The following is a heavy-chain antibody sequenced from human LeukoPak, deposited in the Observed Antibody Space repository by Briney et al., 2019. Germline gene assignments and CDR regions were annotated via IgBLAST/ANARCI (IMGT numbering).Heavy chain of an antibody. V-gene: IGHV4-4*07. CDR3: ARYCSSTSCRDAFDI. Sequence: SETLSLTCTVSGGSISSYYWSWIRQPAGKGLEWIGRIYTSGSTNYNPSLKSRVTMSVDMSKNQFSLKLSSVTAADTAVYYRARYCSSTSCRDAFDIWGQGTMVTASS. CDR2: IYTSGST. D-gene: IGHD2-2*01. CDR1: GGSISSYY. J-gene: IGHJ3*02.